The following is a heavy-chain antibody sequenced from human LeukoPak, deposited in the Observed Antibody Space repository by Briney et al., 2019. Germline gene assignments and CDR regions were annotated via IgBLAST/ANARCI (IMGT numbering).Heavy chain of an antibody. CDR1: GGSFSGYY. J-gene: IGHJ5*02. Sequence: PSETLSLTCAVYGGSFSGYYWSWIRQPPGKGLEWIGEINHSGSTNNNPSLKSRVTISVDTSKNQFSLKLSSVTAADTAVYYCARGQQYYDFWSGHNWFDPWGQGTLVTVSS. CDR3: ARGQQYYDFWSGHNWFDP. D-gene: IGHD3-3*01. CDR2: INHSGST. V-gene: IGHV4-34*01.